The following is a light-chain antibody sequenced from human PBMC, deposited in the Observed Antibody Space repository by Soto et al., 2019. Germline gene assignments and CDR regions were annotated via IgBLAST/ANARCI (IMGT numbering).Light chain of an antibody. V-gene: IGLV1-40*01. CDR2: DNN. CDR3: QSYDSSLKYV. J-gene: IGLJ1*01. CDR1: SSNIGAGYD. Sequence: SVLTQPPSVSGAPGQRVTISCTGSSSNIGAGYDVHWYQQLPGTAPKLLIYDNNNRPSGVPDRFSGSKSGTSASLAITGLQAEDEADYFCQSYDSSLKYVFGTGTKLTVL.